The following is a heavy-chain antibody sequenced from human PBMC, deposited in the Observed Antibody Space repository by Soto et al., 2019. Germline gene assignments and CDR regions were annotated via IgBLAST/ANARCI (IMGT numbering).Heavy chain of an antibody. J-gene: IGHJ4*02. CDR1: GFTFSSYG. Sequence: GGSLRLSCAASGFTFSSYGMHWVRQAPGKGLEWVAVIWYDGSNKYYADSVKGRFTISRDNSKNTPYLQMNSLRAEDTAVYYCARDSSLTGDLGYFDYWGQGTLVTVSS. CDR3: ARDSSLTGDLGYFDY. V-gene: IGHV3-33*01. D-gene: IGHD2-21*02. CDR2: IWYDGSNK.